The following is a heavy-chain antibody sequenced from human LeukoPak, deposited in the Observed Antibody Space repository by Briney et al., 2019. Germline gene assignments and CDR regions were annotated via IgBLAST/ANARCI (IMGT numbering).Heavy chain of an antibody. CDR2: ISDSGNT. J-gene: IGHJ4*02. V-gene: IGHV4-59*08. D-gene: IGHD1-7*01. CDR3: ARHLFNWNYGYFDY. Sequence: MPSETLSLTCTVSGGTINNYYWSWTRQPPGKGLEWIGYISDSGNTKYNPSLESRVTISEDTSKKQISLKVNSVTAADTAVYYCARHLFNWNYGYFDYWGQGTLVTVSS. CDR1: GGTINNYY.